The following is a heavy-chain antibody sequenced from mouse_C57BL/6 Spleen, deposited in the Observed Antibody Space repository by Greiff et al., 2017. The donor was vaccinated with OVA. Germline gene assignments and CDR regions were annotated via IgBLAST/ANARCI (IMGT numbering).Heavy chain of an antibody. CDR3: ARQLGRAMDY. Sequence: QVQLQQSGPGLVQPSQSLSITCTVSGFSLTSYGVHWVRQSPGTGLEWLGVIWSGGSTDYNAAFISRLSISKDNSKSQVFFKMNSLQADDTAIYYCARQLGRAMDYWGQGTSVTVSS. D-gene: IGHD4-1*02. CDR1: GFSLTSYG. J-gene: IGHJ4*01. V-gene: IGHV2-2*01. CDR2: IWSGGST.